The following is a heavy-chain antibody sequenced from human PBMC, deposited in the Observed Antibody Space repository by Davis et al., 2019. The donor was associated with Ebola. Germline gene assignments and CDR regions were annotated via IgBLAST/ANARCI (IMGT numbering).Heavy chain of an antibody. CDR1: GYTFTNYY. Sequence: SVKVSCKASGYTFTNYYMHCVRQAPGQGLEWRGMINPNDGRTIYAQKFQGRVTVTRDTSTTTVYMDLSSLRSEDTALYYCTTPGGQDSGYDVFDIWGQGTMVTVSS. V-gene: IGHV1-46*03. CDR3: TTPGGQDSGYDVFDI. D-gene: IGHD5-12*01. CDR2: INPNDGRT. J-gene: IGHJ3*02.